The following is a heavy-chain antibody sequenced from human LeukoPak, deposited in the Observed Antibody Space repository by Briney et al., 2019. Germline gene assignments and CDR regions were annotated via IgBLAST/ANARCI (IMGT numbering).Heavy chain of an antibody. Sequence: PGRSLRLSCAASGFTFSSYDMHWVRQAPGKGLEWVAVTSYDRFNKYYGDSVRGRFTISRDNSKNTIYLQMSNLRPEDTAVYYCAKDLREFGDYDYYYYTMDVWGQGTTVTVSS. J-gene: IGHJ6*02. CDR3: AKDLREFGDYDYYYYTMDV. V-gene: IGHV3-30*18. CDR2: TSYDRFNK. D-gene: IGHD4-17*01. CDR1: GFTFSSYD.